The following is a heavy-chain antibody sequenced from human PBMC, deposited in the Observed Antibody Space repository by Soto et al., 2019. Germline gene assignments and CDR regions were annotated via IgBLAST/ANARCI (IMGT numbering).Heavy chain of an antibody. Sequence: SETLSLTCAVYGGSFSGYYWSWIRQPPGKGLEWIGEINHSGSTNYNPSLKSRVTISVDTSKNQFSLKLSSVTAADTAVYYCARSPDENYFDSWGQGTXVTVSS. V-gene: IGHV4-34*01. CDR3: ARSPDENYFDS. CDR2: INHSGST. CDR1: GGSFSGYY. J-gene: IGHJ4*02.